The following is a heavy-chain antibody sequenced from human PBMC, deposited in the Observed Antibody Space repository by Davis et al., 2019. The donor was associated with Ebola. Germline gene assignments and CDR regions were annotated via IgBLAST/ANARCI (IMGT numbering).Heavy chain of an antibody. CDR2: TTSGESNK. V-gene: IGHV3-30*18. CDR1: GFTFSTYG. Sequence: PGGSLRLSCAASGFTFSTYGMNWVRQAPGKGLEWVAITTSGESNKYYADSVKGRFTISRDDSKNTLFLQMNSLRPEDTAVYFCAKGGDFDSWDQGTPVTVSS. CDR3: AKGGDFDS. J-gene: IGHJ4*02.